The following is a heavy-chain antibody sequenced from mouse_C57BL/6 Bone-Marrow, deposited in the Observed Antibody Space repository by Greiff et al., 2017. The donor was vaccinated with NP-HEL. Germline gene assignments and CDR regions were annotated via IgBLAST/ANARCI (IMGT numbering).Heavy chain of an antibody. CDR2: IDPSDSYT. Sequence: QVQLKQPGAELVKPGASVKLSCKASGYTFTSYWMQWVKQRPGQGLEWIGEIDPSDSYTNYNQKFKGKATLTVDTSSSTAYMQLSSLTSEDSAVYYCAREEQATAMDYWGQGTSVTVSS. CDR3: AREEQATAMDY. V-gene: IGHV1-50*01. D-gene: IGHD3-2*02. J-gene: IGHJ4*01. CDR1: GYTFTSYW.